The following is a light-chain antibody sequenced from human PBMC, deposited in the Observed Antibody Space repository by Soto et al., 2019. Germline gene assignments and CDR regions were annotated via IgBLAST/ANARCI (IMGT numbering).Light chain of an antibody. Sequence: ELVLTQSPGTLSLSPGERATLSCRASQSVSTKLAWYQQKPGQAPRLLINGTSTRATGVPARFSGWGSGTEFILTISSLQYEDFAVYYCQQYHNWHPITFGQGTRLEIK. V-gene: IGKV3-15*01. J-gene: IGKJ5*01. CDR1: QSVSTK. CDR2: GTS. CDR3: QQYHNWHPIT.